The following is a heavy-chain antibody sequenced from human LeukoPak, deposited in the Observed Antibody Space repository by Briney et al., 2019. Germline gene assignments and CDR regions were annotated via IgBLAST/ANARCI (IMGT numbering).Heavy chain of an antibody. V-gene: IGHV3-74*01. CDR2: INDDGSST. J-gene: IGHJ4*02. Sequence: GGSLRLSCAASGFTFSDHWMHWVPQAPGKGLVWVSRINDDGSSTTYADSVKGRFTISRDNTKNMLYLEMKSLRVEDTAVYYCASTISCLLWGQGTLVTVSS. CDR3: ASTISCLL. D-gene: IGHD2-15*01. CDR1: GFTFSDHW.